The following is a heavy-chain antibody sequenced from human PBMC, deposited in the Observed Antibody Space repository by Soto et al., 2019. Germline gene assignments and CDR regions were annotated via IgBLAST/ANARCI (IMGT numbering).Heavy chain of an antibody. V-gene: IGHV1-69*01. CDR2: FYLIDGAP. Sequence: QVQLMQSGAEVKKTGSSVKGSCNAFSKHGINWVRQAPGQGLEWMGCFYLIDGAPRYAQKFQGRVTITADESTTTVSESTTTVYMELTSLRSDETAVYYCARDPALRIVGPTYGMDVWGHGTAVTVSS. CDR1: SKHG. D-gene: IGHD1-26*01. J-gene: IGHJ6*02. CDR3: ARDPALRIVGPTYGMDV.